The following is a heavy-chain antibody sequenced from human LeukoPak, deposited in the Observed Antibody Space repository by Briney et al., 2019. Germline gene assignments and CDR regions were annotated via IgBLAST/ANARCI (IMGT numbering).Heavy chain of an antibody. CDR3: ARDLRGGFDY. J-gene: IGHJ4*02. CDR1: GFTFSSYS. D-gene: IGHD3-16*01. CDR2: ISSSSSYI. Sequence: GGSLRLSCAASGFTFSSYSMNWVRQAPGKGLEWVSSISSSSSYIYYADSVKRRFTISRDNAKNSLYLQMNSLRAEDTAVYYCARDLRGGFDYWGQGALVTVSS. V-gene: IGHV3-21*01.